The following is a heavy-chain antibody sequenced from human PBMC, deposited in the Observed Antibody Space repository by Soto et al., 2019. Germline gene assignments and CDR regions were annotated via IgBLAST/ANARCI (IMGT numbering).Heavy chain of an antibody. CDR1: GFSLSTSGVG. CDR2: IYWDDDK. Sequence: SGPTLVKPTQTLTLTCTFSGFSLSTSGVGVGWIRQPPGKALEWLALIYWDDDKRYSPSLKSRLTITKDTSKNQVVLTMTNMDPVDTATYYCAHSLLRFLEGSFPYYFDYWGQGTLVTVSS. V-gene: IGHV2-5*02. D-gene: IGHD3-3*01. J-gene: IGHJ4*02. CDR3: AHSLLRFLEGSFPYYFDY.